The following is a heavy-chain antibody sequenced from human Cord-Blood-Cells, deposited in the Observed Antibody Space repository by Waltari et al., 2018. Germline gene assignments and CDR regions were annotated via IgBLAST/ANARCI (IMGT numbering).Heavy chain of an antibody. CDR1: GDRVPSHSAA. CDR3: ARVSSGWINYYYYMDV. V-gene: IGHV6-1*01. J-gene: IGHJ6*03. Sequence: QIQLQQSGPGLVKLSQTLTLTCAISGDRVPSHSAARDFCRQSAPRGLEWLGRTYYRSEWYNDYAVSVKSRITINPDTSKNQFSLQLNSVTPEDTAVYYCARVSSGWINYYYYMDVWGKGTTVTVSS. CDR2: TYYRSEWYN. D-gene: IGHD6-19*01.